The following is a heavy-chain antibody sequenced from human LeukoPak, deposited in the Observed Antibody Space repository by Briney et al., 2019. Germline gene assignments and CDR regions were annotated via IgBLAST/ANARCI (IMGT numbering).Heavy chain of an antibody. CDR3: AKDAFYGYDFDY. Sequence: GRSLRLSCAASGFTFSTYAMSWVRQAPGKGLEWVSAISGSGDSTYYADSVKGRFTISRDNSKNTLYLQMNSLRAEDTAVFYCAKDAFYGYDFDYWGQGTLVTVSS. J-gene: IGHJ4*02. D-gene: IGHD5-18*01. CDR1: GFTFSTYA. CDR2: ISGSGDST. V-gene: IGHV3-23*01.